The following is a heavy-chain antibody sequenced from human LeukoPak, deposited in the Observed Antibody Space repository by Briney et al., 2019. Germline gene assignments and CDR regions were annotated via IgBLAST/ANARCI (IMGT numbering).Heavy chain of an antibody. J-gene: IGHJ5*02. CDR3: ARALTQWSHNWFDP. CDR1: GFTFSSDW. Sequence: PGGSLRLSCAASGFTFSSDWVHWVRQAPGKGLGWFSRSNGDGSITNYADSVKGRFTISRDNAKNTLYLQMNSLRDEDTAVYYCARALTQWSHNWFDPWGQGTLVTVSS. CDR2: SNGDGSIT. D-gene: IGHD2-15*01. V-gene: IGHV3-74*01.